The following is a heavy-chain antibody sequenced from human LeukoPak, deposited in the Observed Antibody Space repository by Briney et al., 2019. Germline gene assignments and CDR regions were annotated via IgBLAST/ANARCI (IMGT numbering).Heavy chain of an antibody. V-gene: IGHV1-69*13. CDR2: IIPIFGTA. D-gene: IGHD6-19*01. Sequence: ASVKVSCKASGGTFSSYAISWVRQAPGQGLEWMGGIIPIFGTANYAQKFQGRVTITADESTSTAYMELSSLRSDDTAVYYCARDRSSGWYVYNWFDPWGQGTLVTVSS. CDR1: GGTFSSYA. J-gene: IGHJ5*02. CDR3: ARDRSSGWYVYNWFDP.